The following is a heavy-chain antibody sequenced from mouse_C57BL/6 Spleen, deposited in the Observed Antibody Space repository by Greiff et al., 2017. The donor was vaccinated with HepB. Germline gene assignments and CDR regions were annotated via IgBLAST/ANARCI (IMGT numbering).Heavy chain of an antibody. CDR2: INYDGSST. J-gene: IGHJ1*03. CDR1: GFTFSDYY. Sequence: EVQLVESEGGLVQPGRSMKLSCTASGFTFSDYYMAWVRQVPEKGLEWVANINYDGSSTYYLDSLKSRFIISRDNAKNILYLQMSSLKSEDTATYYCARDPNYYGSSHWYFDVWGTGTTVTVSS. CDR3: ARDPNYYGSSHWYFDV. V-gene: IGHV5-16*01. D-gene: IGHD1-1*01.